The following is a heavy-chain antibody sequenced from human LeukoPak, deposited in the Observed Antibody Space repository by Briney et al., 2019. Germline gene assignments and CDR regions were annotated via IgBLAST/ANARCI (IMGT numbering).Heavy chain of an antibody. Sequence: ASVKVSCKASGYTFTSYYMHWVRQAPGQGLEWMGTINPSGGSTSYAQKFQGRVTMTRDTSTSTVYMELSSLRSEDTAVYYCARSDYGDYVLRHWGQGTLVTVSS. D-gene: IGHD4-17*01. V-gene: IGHV1-46*01. CDR3: ARSDYGDYVLRH. CDR2: INPSGGST. J-gene: IGHJ1*01. CDR1: GYTFTSYY.